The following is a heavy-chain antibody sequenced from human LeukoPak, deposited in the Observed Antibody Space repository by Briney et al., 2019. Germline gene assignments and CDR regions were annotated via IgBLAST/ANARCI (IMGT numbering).Heavy chain of an antibody. CDR2: ISAYNGNT. CDR3: AREALLDSLDP. CDR1: GYTFTSYG. V-gene: IGHV1-18*01. D-gene: IGHD1-1*01. Sequence: VASVTVSCTASGYTFTSYGISWVRQAPGQGLEWMGWISAYNGNTNYAQKLQGRVTMTTDTSTSTAYMELRSLRSDDTAVYYCAREALLDSLDPWGQGTLVTVSS. J-gene: IGHJ5*02.